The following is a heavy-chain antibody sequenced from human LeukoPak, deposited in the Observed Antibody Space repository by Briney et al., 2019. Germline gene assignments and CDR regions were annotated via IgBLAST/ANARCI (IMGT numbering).Heavy chain of an antibody. CDR1: GNFISRGYY. CDR3: ARNTSAWSPLGETQSAPHCFDS. Sequence: PSETLSLTRGISGNFISRGYYWAWIRQPPGKGLEWIGSIFNTGSTYYNPSLKSRVTMSIDTSKNQFSLKLSSVTAADTAVYYCARNTSAWSPLGETQSAPHCFDSWGPGTLVTVSS. CDR2: IFNTGST. D-gene: IGHD6-19*01. V-gene: IGHV4-38-2*01. J-gene: IGHJ4*02.